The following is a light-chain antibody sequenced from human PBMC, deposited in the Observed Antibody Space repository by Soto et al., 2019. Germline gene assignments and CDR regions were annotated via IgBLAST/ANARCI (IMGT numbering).Light chain of an antibody. CDR2: GAS. Sequence: DIQMTQSPSSLSASVGDRVTITCRASQSISSYLNWYQQKPGKAPKLLIYGASSLQSGVPSRFSGSGSGTDFTLTISSLQPEDFATYFCQQSYSSIHTFGQGTKLETK. CDR3: QQSYSSIHT. CDR1: QSISSY. V-gene: IGKV1-39*01. J-gene: IGKJ2*01.